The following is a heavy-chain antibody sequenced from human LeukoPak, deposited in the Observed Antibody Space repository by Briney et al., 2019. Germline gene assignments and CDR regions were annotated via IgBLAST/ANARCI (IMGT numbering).Heavy chain of an antibody. V-gene: IGHV3-15*01. CDR3: AAQGGSGDLRY. J-gene: IGHJ4*02. D-gene: IGHD4-17*01. CDR1: GFTFSSYA. Sequence: GGSLRLSCAASGFTFSSYAMTWVRQAPGKGLEGVGRIKRIIDGGTTDYAAPAKGRFTVPRDDSISTLYLQMSSLKTEDTAVYYCAAQGGSGDLRYWGQGTLVTVSS. CDR2: IKRIIDGGTT.